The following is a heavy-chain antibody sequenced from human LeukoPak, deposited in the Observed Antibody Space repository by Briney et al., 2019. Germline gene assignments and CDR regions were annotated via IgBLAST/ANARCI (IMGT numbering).Heavy chain of an antibody. CDR2: ISYDGSNK. Sequence: GGSLRLSCAASGFTFSSYGMHWVRQAPGKGLEWVAVISYDGSNKYYADSVKGRFTISRDNSKNTLYLQMNTLRAEDTAAYFCASLGSTWYLYYFDYWGQGTLVTVSS. CDR1: GFTFSSYG. D-gene: IGHD6-13*01. J-gene: IGHJ4*02. CDR3: ASLGSTWYLYYFDY. V-gene: IGHV3-30*03.